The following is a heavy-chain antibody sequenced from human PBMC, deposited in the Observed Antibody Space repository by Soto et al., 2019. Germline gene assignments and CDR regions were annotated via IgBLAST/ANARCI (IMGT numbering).Heavy chain of an antibody. V-gene: IGHV4-30-4*01. CDR3: ARDNILGILYGGMDV. D-gene: IGHD3-3*01. CDR2: IYYSGST. J-gene: IGHJ6*02. CDR1: GGSISSGDYY. Sequence: QVQLQESGPGLVKPSQTLSLTCTVSGGSISSGDYYCSWIRQPPGKGLEWIGYIYYSGSTYYTPSLKTRVTISVDTSKDQFSLKLGSGTAADTAVYYCARDNILGILYGGMDVWGQGTTVTVSS.